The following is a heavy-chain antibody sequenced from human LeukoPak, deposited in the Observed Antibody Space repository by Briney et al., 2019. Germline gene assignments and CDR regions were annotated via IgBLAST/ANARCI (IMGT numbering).Heavy chain of an antibody. J-gene: IGHJ4*02. D-gene: IGHD2-15*01. CDR3: ARDRVARYYFDY. Sequence: GGSLRLSCAASGFTFNTYAMHWVRQAPGKGLEWVAVISDEGTNIFYLKSVRGRFTVSRDNSKSTLSLQMNNVRPEDTAVYYCARDRVARYYFDYWGQGTLVTVSS. CDR2: ISDEGTNI. CDR1: GFTFNTYA. V-gene: IGHV3-30*04.